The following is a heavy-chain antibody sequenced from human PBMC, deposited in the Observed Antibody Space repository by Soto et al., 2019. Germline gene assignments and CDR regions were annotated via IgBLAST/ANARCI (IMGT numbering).Heavy chain of an antibody. CDR2: AYFRSKWFN. V-gene: IGHV6-1*01. D-gene: IGHD2-8*02. CDR3: ARGKGLVEFNYYYYYYMDV. Sequence: KQSQTLSLTCAISGDSVSSSTAAWNWIRQSPSRGLEWLGRAYFRSKWFNDYAVSVKSRITINPDTSKNQFSLQLNSVTPEDTAIYYCARGKGLVEFNYYYYYYMDVWGKGTTVTVSS. J-gene: IGHJ6*03. CDR1: GDSVSSSTAA.